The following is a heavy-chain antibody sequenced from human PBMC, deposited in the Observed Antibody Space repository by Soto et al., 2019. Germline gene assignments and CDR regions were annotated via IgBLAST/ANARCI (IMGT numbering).Heavy chain of an antibody. CDR2: IYYSGST. J-gene: IGHJ6*03. Sequence: QVQLQESGPGLVKPSETLSLTCTVSGGSISSYYWSWIRQPPGKGLEWIGYIYYSGSTNYNPSLKSRVTISVDTSKNQFFLKLSSVTAADTAVYYCARRHIAVAGTGGFYYYYYYMDVWGKGTTVTVSS. V-gene: IGHV4-59*08. CDR1: GGSISSYY. D-gene: IGHD6-19*01. CDR3: ARRHIAVAGTGGFYYYYYYMDV.